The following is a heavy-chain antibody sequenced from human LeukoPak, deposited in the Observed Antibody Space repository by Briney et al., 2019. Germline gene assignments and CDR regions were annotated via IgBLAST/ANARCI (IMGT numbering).Heavy chain of an antibody. D-gene: IGHD2-2*01. CDR3: ARAKSSIGPLAH. V-gene: IGHV1-69*02. CDR1: GGTFSSYT. Sequence: SVKVSCKASGGTFSSYTISWVRQAPGQGLEWMGGIIPILGIANYAQKFQGRVTITAHKSTSTAYMELSSLTSQDTPVYNCARAKSSIGPLAHWGQGTLVTVSS. J-gene: IGHJ4*02. CDR2: IIPILGIA.